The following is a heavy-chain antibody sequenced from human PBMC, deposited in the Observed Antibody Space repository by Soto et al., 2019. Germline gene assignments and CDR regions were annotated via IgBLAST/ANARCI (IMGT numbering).Heavy chain of an antibody. Sequence: PGGALRLSCAPSALTSNTYGRHWDRQAPGKGLEWVSSISGRGTESYYADSVKGRFTISRDNSRSTLSLQMNSLRAEDTAVYYCAKDGGVYSYELWGQGTLVTVPQ. D-gene: IGHD5-18*01. V-gene: IGHV3-23*01. CDR1: ALTSNTYG. CDR3: AKDGGVYSYEL. J-gene: IGHJ4*02. CDR2: ISGRGTES.